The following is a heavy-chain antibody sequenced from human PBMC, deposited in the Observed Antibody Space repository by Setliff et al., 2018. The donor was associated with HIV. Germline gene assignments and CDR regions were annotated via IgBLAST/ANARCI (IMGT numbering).Heavy chain of an antibody. CDR1: GGSISSRSYY. V-gene: IGHV4-61*02. Sequence: PSETLSLTCTVSGGSISSRSYYWSWLRQPAGKGLEWIGRIYSNGNTDYNPSLKSRVTISADTSKNQFSLKLNSVTAADTAMYFCVRRVSHGSQPSYFDYWGEGTLVTVSS. J-gene: IGHJ4*02. CDR2: IYSNGNT. CDR3: VRRVSHGSQPSYFDY. D-gene: IGHD3-10*01.